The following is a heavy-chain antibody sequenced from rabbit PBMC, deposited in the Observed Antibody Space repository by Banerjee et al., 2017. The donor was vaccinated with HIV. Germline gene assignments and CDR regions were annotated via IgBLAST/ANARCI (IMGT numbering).Heavy chain of an antibody. CDR3: AREDVGDSAWYFNL. CDR2: INTGNSDIT. J-gene: IGHJ4*01. V-gene: IGHV1S40*01. CDR1: GFSFSSRYR. D-gene: IGHD7-1*01. Sequence: QSLEESGGDLVKPGASLTLTCTASGFSFSSRYRICWVRQAPGKGLEWIACINTGNSDITDYATWAKGRFTISKPSSTTVTLQVTGLTAADTATYFCAREDVGDSAWYFNLGGPGTLVTV.